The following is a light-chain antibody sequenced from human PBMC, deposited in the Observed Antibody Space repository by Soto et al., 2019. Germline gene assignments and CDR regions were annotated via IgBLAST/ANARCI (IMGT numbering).Light chain of an antibody. J-gene: IGKJ1*01. CDR3: QQYNNWPRT. Sequence: EIVLTHSPGTLSLSPGEIATLSCRASQSVSSSYLAWYQQKPGQAPRLLIHGATTRATGIPARFSGSGSGTEFTLTISSLQSEDFAVYYCQQYNNWPRTFGQGTKVDIK. V-gene: IGKV3-15*01. CDR1: QSVSSSY. CDR2: GAT.